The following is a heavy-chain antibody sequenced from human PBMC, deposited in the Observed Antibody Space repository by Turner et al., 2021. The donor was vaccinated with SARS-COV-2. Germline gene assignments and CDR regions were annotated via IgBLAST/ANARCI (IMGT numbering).Heavy chain of an antibody. V-gene: IGHV4-4*07. D-gene: IGHD3-3*01. J-gene: IGHJ5*02. CDR3: TRVPSGGWFDP. Sequence: QLQLQESGPGLVQPSATLSLTCTVSGGSLSNYFWSWIRQPAGKGLEWIGRIYTSGLTDYNPSLKSRVTMSVDTSKNKLSLRLTSVTAADTAVYYCTRVPSGGWFDPWGQGTLVSVSS. CDR1: GGSLSNYF. CDR2: IYTSGLT.